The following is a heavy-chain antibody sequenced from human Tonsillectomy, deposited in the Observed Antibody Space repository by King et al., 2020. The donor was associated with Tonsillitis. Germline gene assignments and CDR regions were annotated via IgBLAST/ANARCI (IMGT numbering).Heavy chain of an antibody. CDR3: ARDWRGYEWAAGMYYYDCVDG. V-gene: IGHV3-11*05. Sequence: VQLVESGGGLVKPGGSLRLSCAASGFTFSDYYMSWIRQAPGKGLEWVSYISSSSSYTNYADSVKGRFTISRDNAKNSLYLQMNSLRAEDTAVYYCARDWRGYEWAAGMYYYDCVDGWGKGTTVTVSS. D-gene: IGHD6-13*01. CDR1: GFTFSDYY. CDR2: ISSSSSYT. J-gene: IGHJ6*03.